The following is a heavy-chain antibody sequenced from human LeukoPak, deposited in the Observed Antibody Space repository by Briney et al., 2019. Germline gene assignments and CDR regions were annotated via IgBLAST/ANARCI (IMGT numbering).Heavy chain of an antibody. J-gene: IGHJ4*02. CDR3: TTRIAAAGTKDDY. V-gene: IGHV3-15*01. CDR2: IKSKTDGGTT. CDR1: GFTFSYAW. D-gene: IGHD6-13*01. Sequence: KPGGSLRLSCAASGFTFSYAWMNWVRQAPGKGLEWVGRIKSKTDGGTTDYAAPVKGRFTISRDDSKDTLYVQMNSLKTEDTAVYYGTTRIAAAGTKDDYWGQGTLVTVSS.